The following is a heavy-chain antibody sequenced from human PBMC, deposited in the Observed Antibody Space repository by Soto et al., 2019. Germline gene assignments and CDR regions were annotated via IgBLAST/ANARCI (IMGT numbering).Heavy chain of an antibody. V-gene: IGHV3-30-3*01. CDR1: GFTFSSYA. Sequence: QVQLVESGGGVVQPGRSLRLSCAASGFTFSSYAMHWVRQAPGKGLEWVAVISYDGSNKYYADSVKGRFTISRDNSKNTLYLQMNSLRAEDTAVYYCARAPRIGFLDWVEQRYYYYYGTDVWGQGTTVTVSS. CDR3: ARAPRIGFLDWVEQRYYYYYGTDV. D-gene: IGHD3-3*01. J-gene: IGHJ6*02. CDR2: ISYDGSNK.